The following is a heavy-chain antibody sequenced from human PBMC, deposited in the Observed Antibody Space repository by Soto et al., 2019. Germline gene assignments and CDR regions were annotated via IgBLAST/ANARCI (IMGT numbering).Heavy chain of an antibody. D-gene: IGHD1-1*01. V-gene: IGHV4-30-4*01. J-gene: IGHJ6*02. Sequence: PSETLSLTCTVSGDSISSADYYWSWIRQTPGKGLGWIGHIFYSGTTYYNPSLKNRLTISVDTSKNHFSLRLTSVTAADTAVYYCARDLWVEPELYYYGMDVWGQGTTVTVSS. CDR1: GDSISSADYY. CDR2: IFYSGTT. CDR3: ARDLWVEPELYYYGMDV.